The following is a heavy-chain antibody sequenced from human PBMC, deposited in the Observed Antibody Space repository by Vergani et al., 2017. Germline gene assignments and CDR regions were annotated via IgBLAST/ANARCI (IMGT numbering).Heavy chain of an antibody. V-gene: IGHV4-34*02. CDR2: INNDGHT. CDR1: GESFSSFY. CDR3: AVRPRVNLVGGGIVTKRTLDY. J-gene: IGHJ4*02. Sequence: QVQLQQWGAGVVKPSGTLSLTCAVFGESFSSFYWSWIRQPPGKGLEGIGEINNDGHTNYNPSLERRVTVSRDTAKNQFSLNLMSVTAADTAMYYCAVRPRVNLVGGGIVTKRTLDYWSQGRLVTVSS. D-gene: IGHD3-10*01.